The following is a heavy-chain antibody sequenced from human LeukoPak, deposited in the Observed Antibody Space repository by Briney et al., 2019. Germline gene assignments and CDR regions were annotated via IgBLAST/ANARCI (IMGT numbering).Heavy chain of an antibody. CDR1: GFTFSSYG. CDR3: ARGGYSYGPNYYMDV. Sequence: PGGTLRLSCAASGFTFSSYGMSWVRQAPGKGLEWVSAISGSGGSTYYADSVKGRFTISRDNSKNTLYLQMNSLRAEDTAVYYCARGGYSYGPNYYMDVWGKGTTVTISS. D-gene: IGHD5-18*01. V-gene: IGHV3-23*01. CDR2: ISGSGGST. J-gene: IGHJ6*03.